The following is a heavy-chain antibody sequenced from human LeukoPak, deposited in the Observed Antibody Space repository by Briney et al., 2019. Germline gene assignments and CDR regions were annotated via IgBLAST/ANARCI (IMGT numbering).Heavy chain of an antibody. D-gene: IGHD1-26*01. J-gene: IGHJ4*02. CDR1: GGTFSSYA. V-gene: IGHV1-69*05. CDR2: IIPIFGTA. Sequence: SVKVSCKASGGTFSSYAISWVRQAPGQGLEWMGGIIPIFGTANYAQKFQGRVTITTDESTSTAYMELSSLRSEDTAVYYCARGGDIVGATTFDYWGQGTLVTVSS. CDR3: ARGGDIVGATTFDY.